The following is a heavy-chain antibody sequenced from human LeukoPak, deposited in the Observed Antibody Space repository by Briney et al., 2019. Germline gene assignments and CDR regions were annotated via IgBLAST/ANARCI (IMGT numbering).Heavy chain of an antibody. CDR3: ARREVGATYYYFDY. CDR1: GFTFSSYS. V-gene: IGHV3-21*01. D-gene: IGHD1-26*01. J-gene: IGHJ4*02. Sequence: GGSLRLSCAASGFTFSSYSMNRVRQAPGKGLEWVSSISSSSSYLYYADSVKGRFTISRDNAKNSLYLQMNSLRAEDTAVYYCARREVGATYYYFDYWGQGTLVTVSS. CDR2: ISSSSSYL.